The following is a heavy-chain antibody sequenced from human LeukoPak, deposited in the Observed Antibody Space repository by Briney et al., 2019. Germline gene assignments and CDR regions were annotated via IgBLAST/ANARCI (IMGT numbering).Heavy chain of an antibody. CDR2: MNPNSGNT. Sequence: ASVKVSCKASGYTFTSYDINWVRQATGQGLEWMGWMNPNSGNTGYAQKFQGRVTMTRNTSISTAYMELSSLRSEDMAVYYCARAYYGSGSYYIYWGQGTLVTVSS. V-gene: IGHV1-8*01. CDR3: ARAYYGSGSYYIY. J-gene: IGHJ4*02. D-gene: IGHD3-10*01. CDR1: GYTFTSYD.